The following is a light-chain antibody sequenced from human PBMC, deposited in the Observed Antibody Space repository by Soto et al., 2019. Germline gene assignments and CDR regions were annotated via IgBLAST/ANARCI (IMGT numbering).Light chain of an antibody. Sequence: DIQLTQSPSFLSASVGDIVTITFLASQGISSYLAWYQQKPGKAPQYLIQAASILQSGVPSRFSGSGSGTEFILSINNLQPEDFASYFCLQVYSFPRTFGLGTKVDIK. V-gene: IGKV1-9*01. CDR2: AAS. CDR3: LQVYSFPRT. CDR1: QGISSY. J-gene: IGKJ1*01.